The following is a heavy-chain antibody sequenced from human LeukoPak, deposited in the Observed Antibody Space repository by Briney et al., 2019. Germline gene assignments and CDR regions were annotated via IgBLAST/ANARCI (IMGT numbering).Heavy chain of an antibody. Sequence: GESLILSCEASGFTFSTYWMHWVRQPPGKGLDWVSRISSSGTSSTYADSVKGRFTISRDNAKNTLYLQMSSLKAEDTSVYYCVREFRITVAGVSRRFFDYWGQGTLVTVSS. V-gene: IGHV3-74*01. CDR3: VREFRITVAGVSRRFFDY. J-gene: IGHJ4*02. CDR1: GFTFSTYW. CDR2: ISSSGTSS. D-gene: IGHD6-19*01.